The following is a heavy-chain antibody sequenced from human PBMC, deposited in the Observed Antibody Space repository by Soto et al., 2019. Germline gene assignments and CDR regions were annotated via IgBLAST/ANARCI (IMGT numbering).Heavy chain of an antibody. CDR1: GFSFDDYN. Sequence: VGSLRLSCAASGFSFDDYNIHWVRQAPGKGLEWVSLITWNGSNSYYADSVKGRFTISRDGTTESVYLQITSLKREDNGLNFCVRETLSYGSALDVCGQRTTFTVSS. D-gene: IGHD3-16*01. CDR3: VRETLSYGSALDV. V-gene: IGHV3-43*01. CDR2: ITWNGSNS. J-gene: IGHJ6*02.